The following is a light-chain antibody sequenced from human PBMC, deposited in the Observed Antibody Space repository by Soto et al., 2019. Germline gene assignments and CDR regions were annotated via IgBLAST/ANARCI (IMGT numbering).Light chain of an antibody. V-gene: IGLV1-47*01. CDR3: AAWHDSLSAYYV. J-gene: IGLJ1*01. CDR1: NSNIGNNY. Sequence: QSVLTQPPSASATPGQRVTISCSGSNSNIGNNYVFSYQQLPGTAPKLLIYKNNQRPSGGPDRFSGSKSGTSASLAISGLRSEDEADYYCAAWHDSLSAYYVFGTGTKVTVL. CDR2: KNN.